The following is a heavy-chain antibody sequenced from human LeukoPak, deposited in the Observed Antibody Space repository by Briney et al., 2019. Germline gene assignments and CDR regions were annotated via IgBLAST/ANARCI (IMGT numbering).Heavy chain of an antibody. D-gene: IGHD3-16*02. CDR2: IYHSGST. J-gene: IGHJ3*02. CDR1: GGSISSSNW. CDR3: ATGYDYVWGSYRRAWAFDI. V-gene: IGHV4-4*02. Sequence: PSGTLSLTCAVSGGSISSSNWWSWVRQPPGKGLGWIGVIYHSGSTNYNPSLKSRVTISVDKSKNQFSLKLSSVTAADTAVYYCATGYDYVWGSYRRAWAFDIWGQGTMVTVSS.